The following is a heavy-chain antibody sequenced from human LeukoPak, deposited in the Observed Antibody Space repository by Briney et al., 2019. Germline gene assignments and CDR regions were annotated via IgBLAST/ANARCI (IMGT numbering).Heavy chain of an antibody. CDR2: VYSGGST. Sequence: GSLRLSCVASGFSTYSNYMSWVRQPPGKGLEWVSVVYSGGSTNHAESVRGRFIVSRDLSRNTIYLQMNDLRPEDTAVYYCARDLGWDNITSFHFWGQGALVTVSS. D-gene: IGHD1-26*01. CDR3: ARDLGWDNITSFHF. V-gene: IGHV3-66*02. CDR1: GFSTYSNY. J-gene: IGHJ4*02.